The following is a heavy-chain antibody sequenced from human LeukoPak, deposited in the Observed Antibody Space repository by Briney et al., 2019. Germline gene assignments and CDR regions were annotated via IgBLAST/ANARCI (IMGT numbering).Heavy chain of an antibody. Sequence: ASVKVSCKASGYTFTSYDINWVRQATGQGLEWMGWMNPNSGNTGYAQKFQGRVTITRNTSISTAYMELSSLRSEDTAVYYCARGLAVVVPAAIHWFDPWVQGTLVTVSS. CDR1: GYTFTSYD. J-gene: IGHJ5*02. D-gene: IGHD2-2*01. V-gene: IGHV1-8*03. CDR3: ARGLAVVVPAAIHWFDP. CDR2: MNPNSGNT.